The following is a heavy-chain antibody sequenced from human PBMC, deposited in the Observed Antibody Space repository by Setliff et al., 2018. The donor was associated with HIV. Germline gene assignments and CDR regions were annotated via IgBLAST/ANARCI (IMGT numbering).Heavy chain of an antibody. V-gene: IGHV4-39*01. Sequence: LSLTCTVSGASITNDSFYWGWIRQSPGKGLEWIAHIHHSGPTYYNPSLKSRVTMSVDTSKSQFSLRLSSVTATDAALYYCASHQDYGDNYYFDYWGQGALGTVSS. D-gene: IGHD4-17*01. CDR1: GASITNDSFY. J-gene: IGHJ4*02. CDR3: ASHQDYGDNYYFDY. CDR2: IHHSGPT.